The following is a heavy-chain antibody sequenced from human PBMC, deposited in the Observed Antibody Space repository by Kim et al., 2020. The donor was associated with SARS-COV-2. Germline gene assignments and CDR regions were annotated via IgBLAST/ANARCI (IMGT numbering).Heavy chain of an antibody. CDR1: GFTFDDYA. J-gene: IGHJ4*02. D-gene: IGHD3-3*01. V-gene: IGHV3-9*01. CDR3: AKDTRTSGYFDY. Sequence: GGSLRLSCAASGFTFDDYAMHWVRQAPGKGLEWVSGISWNSGSIGYADSVKGRFTISRDNAKNSLYLQMNSLRAEDTALYYCAKDTRTSGYFDYWGQGTLVTVSS. CDR2: ISWNSGSI.